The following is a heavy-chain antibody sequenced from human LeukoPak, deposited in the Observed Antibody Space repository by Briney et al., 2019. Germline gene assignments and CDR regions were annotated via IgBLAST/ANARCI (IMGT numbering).Heavy chain of an antibody. J-gene: IGHJ4*02. Sequence: GGSLRLSCAASGFTFSDYYMSWVRQAPGKGLEWISYISSSGSTRYYADSVKGRFTISRDNAKNSLYLQMNSLRAEDTAVYCCARDFRGVTGTTLDYWGQGTLVTVSS. V-gene: IGHV3-11*04. CDR2: ISSSGSTR. CDR1: GFTFSDYY. D-gene: IGHD1-20*01. CDR3: ARDFRGVTGTTLDY.